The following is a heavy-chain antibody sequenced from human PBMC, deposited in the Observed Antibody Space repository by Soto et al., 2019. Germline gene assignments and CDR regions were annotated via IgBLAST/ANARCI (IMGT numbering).Heavy chain of an antibody. D-gene: IGHD2-15*01. V-gene: IGHV4-61*01. CDR3: GRGASLGYCSGGSCYSHFSWSVP. J-gene: IGHJ5*02. CDR1: GGSVSSGSYY. Sequence: PSETLSLTCTVSGGSVSSGSYYWSWIRQPPGKGLEWIGYIYYSGSTNYNPSLKSRVTISVDTSKNQFSLKLSSVTAADTAVYYCGRGASLGYCSGGSCYSHFSWSVPWGQGTLVTVST. CDR2: IYYSGST.